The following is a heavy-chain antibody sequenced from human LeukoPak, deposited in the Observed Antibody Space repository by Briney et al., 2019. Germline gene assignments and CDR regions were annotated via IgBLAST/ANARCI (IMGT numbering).Heavy chain of an antibody. D-gene: IGHD4-17*01. J-gene: IGHJ4*02. V-gene: IGHV4-59*08. CDR1: GGSISSYY. Sequence: SETLSLTCTVSGGSISSYYWSWLRQPPGKGLECIGYIYYSGSTNYNPSLKSRVNISIDTSRTQFSLKLSSVTAADTAVYYCARATVTTQLENWGQGTLVTVSS. CDR2: IYYSGST. CDR3: ARATVTTQLEN.